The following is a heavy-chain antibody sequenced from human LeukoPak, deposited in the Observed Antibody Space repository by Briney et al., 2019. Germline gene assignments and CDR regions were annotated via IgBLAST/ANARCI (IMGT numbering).Heavy chain of an antibody. CDR3: ARGLQHSYGKWLDP. D-gene: IGHD5-18*01. Sequence: SETLSLTCTVSGGLISTYHWNWIRQPPGKGLEWIGEIYYNGNTNYNYNPSLKSRVSISVDTSKNQFSLKLSSVTAADTAVYYCARGLQHSYGKWLDPWGRGTLVTVSS. CDR2: IYYNGNT. V-gene: IGHV4-59*01. J-gene: IGHJ5*02. CDR1: GGLISTYH.